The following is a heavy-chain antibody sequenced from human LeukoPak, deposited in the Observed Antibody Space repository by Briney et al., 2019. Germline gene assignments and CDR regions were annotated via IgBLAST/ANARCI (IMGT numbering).Heavy chain of an antibody. CDR2: MNPNSGNT. Sequence: ASVKVSCKASGYTFTSYDINWVRQATAQGLEWMGWMNPNSGNTGYAQKFQGRVTMTRNTSISTAYMELSSLRSEDTAVYYCARGTGRDYGSPNFDYWGQGTLATVSS. CDR1: GYTFTSYD. CDR3: ARGTGRDYGSPNFDY. J-gene: IGHJ4*02. D-gene: IGHD4-17*01. V-gene: IGHV1-8*01.